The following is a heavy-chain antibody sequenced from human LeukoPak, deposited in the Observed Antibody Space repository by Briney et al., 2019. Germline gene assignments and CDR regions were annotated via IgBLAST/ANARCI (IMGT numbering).Heavy chain of an antibody. J-gene: IGHJ2*01. CDR3: ARGVTLYYYFDL. Sequence: SENLSRTCAVYGGSLSGYYWSWFRRPPGKGLEWIGEMHYTGATNYSPSLKSRVTISAGTSKNQFSLKVNSVTAADTAVYYCARGVTLYYYFDLWGRGTLVTVSS. CDR1: GGSLSGYY. D-gene: IGHD4-23*01. V-gene: IGHV4-34*01. CDR2: MHYTGAT.